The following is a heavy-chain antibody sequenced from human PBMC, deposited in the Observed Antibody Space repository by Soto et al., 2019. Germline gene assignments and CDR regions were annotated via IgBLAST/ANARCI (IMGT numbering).Heavy chain of an antibody. V-gene: IGHV3-30*18. Sequence: WGSLLLACAASGFTFICYGMHWVRQAPGKGLEWLAVMSYDGRDKYYADSVRGRFTISIDNSKNTVYLQLNSLRVEDTAVYYCAKARSGSWHERYYFDYWGQGTLVTVSS. J-gene: IGHJ4*02. CDR2: MSYDGRDK. CDR1: GFTFICYG. D-gene: IGHD2-15*01. CDR3: AKARSGSWHERYYFDY.